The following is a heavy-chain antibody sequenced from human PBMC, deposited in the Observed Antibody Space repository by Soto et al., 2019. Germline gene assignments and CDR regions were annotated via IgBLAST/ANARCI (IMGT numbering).Heavy chain of an antibody. D-gene: IGHD1-26*01. CDR3: AGQPPPSVGANWFDP. CDR1: GYSFTSNW. J-gene: IGHJ5*02. V-gene: IGHV5-51*01. CDR2: IYPGDSDT. Sequence: EVQLVQSGAEVKKPGESLRISCKGSGYSFTSNWIAWVRQMPGKGLEWMGIIYPGDSDTRYSPSFQGQVIISADKSISTAYLQWSSLKASDTAMYYCAGQPPPSVGANWFDPWGQGTLVTVSS.